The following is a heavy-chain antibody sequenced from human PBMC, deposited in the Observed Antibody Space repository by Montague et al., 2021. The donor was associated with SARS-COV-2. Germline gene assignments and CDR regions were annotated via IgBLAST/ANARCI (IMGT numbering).Heavy chain of an antibody. CDR2: LRGSGGAT. Sequence: SLRLSCAASGFSFIGYSMSWVRQTPGKGLELVSALRGSGGATFYADSVNGRFTISRDTSKNTLFLQMISLRADDSALYYCAKGAFSCGNNVMDSWGQGTLVTVSS. J-gene: IGHJ4*02. CDR3: AKGAFSCGNNVMDS. D-gene: IGHD1-14*01. V-gene: IGHV3-23*01. CDR1: GFSFIGYS.